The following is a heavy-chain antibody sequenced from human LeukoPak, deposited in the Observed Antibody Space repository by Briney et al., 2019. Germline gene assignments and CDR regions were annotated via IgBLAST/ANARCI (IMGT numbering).Heavy chain of an antibody. J-gene: IGHJ4*02. CDR1: GYTFTSYD. Sequence: ASVKVSCKASGYTFTSYDINWVRQATGQGLEWMGWMNPNSGNTGYAQKFQGRVTMTRNTSISTAYMELSSLRSEDTAVYYCARGDGYDRPSDYWGQGTLVTVSS. CDR3: ARGDGYDRPSDY. D-gene: IGHD5-12*01. V-gene: IGHV1-8*01. CDR2: MNPNSGNT.